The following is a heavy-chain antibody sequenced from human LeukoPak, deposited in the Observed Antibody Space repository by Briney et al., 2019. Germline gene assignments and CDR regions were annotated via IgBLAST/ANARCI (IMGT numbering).Heavy chain of an antibody. Sequence: GGSLRLSCAASGFTFSSYTMTWVRQAPGKGLEWASGICCSGVSRYYADSVNVGFTISRDNSENPLYLQMNSLRAEDTAVYYCAKTPESSKWYAYWGQGTLVTVSS. CDR1: GFTFSSYT. J-gene: IGHJ4*02. V-gene: IGHV3-23*01. D-gene: IGHD6-13*01. CDR2: ICCSGVSR. CDR3: AKTPESSKWYAY.